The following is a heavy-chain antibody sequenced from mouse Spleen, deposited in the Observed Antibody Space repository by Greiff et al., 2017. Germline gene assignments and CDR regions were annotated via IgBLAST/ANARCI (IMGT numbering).Heavy chain of an antibody. CDR3: ARGDGYAMDY. CDR2: IYPGDGST. V-gene: IGHV1S56*01. Sequence: VQLVESGAELARPGASVKLSCKASGYTFTSYDINWVKQRPGQGLEWIGWIYPGDGSTKYNEKFKGKATLTADKSSSTAYMQLSSLTSENSAVYFCARGDGYAMDYWGQGTSVTVSS. CDR1: GYTFTSYD. J-gene: IGHJ4*01.